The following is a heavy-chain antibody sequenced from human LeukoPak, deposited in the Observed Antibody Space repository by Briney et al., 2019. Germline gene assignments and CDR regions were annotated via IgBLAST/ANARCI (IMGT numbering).Heavy chain of an antibody. V-gene: IGHV1-46*01. D-gene: IGHD6-13*01. J-gene: IGHJ5*01. CDR1: GYTFINYY. CDR2: INPSGGST. CDR3: ARVYYSSPRAWFDY. Sequence: ASVKVSCKASGYTFINYYMHWVRQAPGQGLEWMGIINPSGGSTTYAQEFQGRVTMTRDMSTSTVYMELSSLGSEDSAVYYCARVYYSSPRAWFDYWGQGTLVTVPS.